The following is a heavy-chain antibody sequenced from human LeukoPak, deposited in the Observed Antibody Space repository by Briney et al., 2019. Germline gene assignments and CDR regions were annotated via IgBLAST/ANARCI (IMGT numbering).Heavy chain of an antibody. J-gene: IGHJ4*02. D-gene: IGHD3-10*01. Sequence: GGSLRLSCATSGFTFSTYAMGWVPQTPEKGLEWVSAISGSGGSTYYADSVKGRFTISRDNSKNTLYLQMNSLRAEDTAVYYCAKDRGFGEYFPFFYWGQGTLVTVSS. CDR3: AKDRGFGEYFPFFY. CDR2: ISGSGGST. CDR1: GFTFSTYA. V-gene: IGHV3-23*01.